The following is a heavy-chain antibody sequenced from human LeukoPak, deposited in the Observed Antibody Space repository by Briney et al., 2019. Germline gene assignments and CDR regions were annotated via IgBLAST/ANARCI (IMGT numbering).Heavy chain of an antibody. CDR1: GGSISSNNW. CDR2: IYHSGST. CDR3: ARDGMAVAGSTNWFDP. D-gene: IGHD6-19*01. Sequence: PSETLSLTCAVSGGSISSNNWWSWVRQPPGKGLEWIGEIYHSGSTNYNPSLKSRVTISVDKSKNQFSLKLSSVTAADTAVYYCARDGMAVAGSTNWFDPWGQGTLVTVSS. J-gene: IGHJ5*02. V-gene: IGHV4-4*02.